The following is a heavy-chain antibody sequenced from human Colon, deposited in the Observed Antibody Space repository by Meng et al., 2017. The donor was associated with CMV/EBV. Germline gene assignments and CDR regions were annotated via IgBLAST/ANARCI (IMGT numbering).Heavy chain of an antibody. CDR1: DYSLSGNF. D-gene: IGHD6-13*01. CDR2: VCYNSST. J-gene: IGHJ1*01. V-gene: IGHV4-59*07. CDR3: ALRRLAAGMFYH. Sequence: QVQLQQSGPGLMKPSDPLYLSCAISDYSLSGNFLSWIRQPPGKGLEWIGYVCYNSSTDYNPSLKSRVAISGETSKNQFALQVTSVTAADTAMFYCALRRLAAGMFYHWGQGTLVTVSS.